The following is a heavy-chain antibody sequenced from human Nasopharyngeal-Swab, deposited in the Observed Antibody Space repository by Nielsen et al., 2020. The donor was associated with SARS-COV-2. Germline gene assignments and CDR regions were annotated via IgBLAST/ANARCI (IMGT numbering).Heavy chain of an antibody. CDR2: IHHSGST. V-gene: IGHV4-34*13. Sequence: WIRQPPGKGLEWIGEIHHSGSTYYNPSLKSRVTISVDTSKNQFSLKLSSVTAADTAVYYCAREGPAIWFGEYETSKSGMDVWGQGTTVTVSS. J-gene: IGHJ6*02. D-gene: IGHD3-10*01. CDR3: AREGPAIWFGEYETSKSGMDV.